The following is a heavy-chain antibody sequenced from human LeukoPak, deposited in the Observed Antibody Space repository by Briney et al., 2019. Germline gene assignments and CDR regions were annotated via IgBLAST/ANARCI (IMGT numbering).Heavy chain of an antibody. CDR3: AKEARYGDYLDY. Sequence: GRSLRLSCAASGFTFSSYGMHWVRQAPGKGLEWVAVISYDGSNKYYADSVKGRFTISRDNSKNTLYLQMNSLRAEDTAVYYCAKEARYGDYLDYWGQGTLVTVSS. J-gene: IGHJ4*02. CDR2: ISYDGSNK. D-gene: IGHD4-17*01. CDR1: GFTFSSYG. V-gene: IGHV3-30*18.